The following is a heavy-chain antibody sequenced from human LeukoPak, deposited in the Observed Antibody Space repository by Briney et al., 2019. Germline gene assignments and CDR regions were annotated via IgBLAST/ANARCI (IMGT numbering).Heavy chain of an antibody. CDR2: IYSGGST. Sequence: GGSLRLSCAASGFTVSSNYMSWVRQAPGKGLEWVSVIYSGGSTYYADSMKGRFTICRDNTKKTLYLQMNSVRAEDTAVYYCARVAPYYYYGMDVWGQGTTVTVSS. CDR3: ARVAPYYYYGMDV. CDR1: GFTVSSNY. J-gene: IGHJ6*02. V-gene: IGHV3-66*01.